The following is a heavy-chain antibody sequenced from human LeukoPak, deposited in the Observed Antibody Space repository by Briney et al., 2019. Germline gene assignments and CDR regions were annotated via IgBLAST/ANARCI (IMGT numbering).Heavy chain of an antibody. D-gene: IGHD3-9*01. Sequence: PSETLSLTCTVSGGSISSYYWNWIRQPPGKGLEWIGYIYYSGSTNYNPSLKSRVTISVDTSKNQFSLKLSSATAADTAVYYCARVGLLDDILTGRFDYWGQGTLVTVSS. CDR2: IYYSGST. CDR3: ARVGLLDDILTGRFDY. CDR1: GGSISSYY. V-gene: IGHV4-59*01. J-gene: IGHJ4*02.